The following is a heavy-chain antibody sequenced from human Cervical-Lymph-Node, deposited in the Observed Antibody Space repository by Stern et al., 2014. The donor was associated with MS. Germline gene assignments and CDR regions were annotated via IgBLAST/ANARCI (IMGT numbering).Heavy chain of an antibody. V-gene: IGHV5-51*01. J-gene: IGHJ3*02. D-gene: IGHD1-26*01. CDR3: ARIQTSGRMGAFDI. CDR2: IYPGDSDT. Sequence: VQLVESGAEVKKPGESLEISCKGSGYTFTKHWIGWVRQMPGKGLEWMGIIYPGDSDTRYSPSFQGQVTISADKSINTASLQWSSLKASDTAMYDCARIQTSGRMGAFDIWGQGTMVTVSS. CDR1: GYTFTKHW.